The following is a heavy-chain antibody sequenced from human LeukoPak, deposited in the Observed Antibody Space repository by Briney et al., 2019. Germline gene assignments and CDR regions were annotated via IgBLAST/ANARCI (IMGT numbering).Heavy chain of an antibody. CDR2: IYYSGST. D-gene: IGHD1-26*01. J-gene: IGHJ4*02. CDR3: ARADSGSYGPVDY. CDR1: GGSISSSSYY. Sequence: SETLSLTCTVSGGSISSSSYYWGWIRQPPGKGLEWIGSIYYSGSTNYNPSLKSRVTISVDTSKNQFSLKLSSVTAADTAVYFCARADSGSYGPVDYWGQGTLVTVSS. V-gene: IGHV4-39*07.